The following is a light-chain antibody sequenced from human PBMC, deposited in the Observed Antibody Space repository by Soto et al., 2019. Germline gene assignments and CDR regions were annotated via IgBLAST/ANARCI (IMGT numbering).Light chain of an antibody. CDR2: LEGSGSY. Sequence: QPVLTQSSSASASLGSSVKLTCTLSSGHSSYIIAWHQQQPGKAPRYLMKLEGSGSYNKGSGVPDRFSGSSSAADRYLTISSLQFEDEADYYCETWGSSTRVFGGGTKLTVL. J-gene: IGLJ3*02. CDR3: ETWGSSTRV. V-gene: IGLV4-60*02. CDR1: SGHSSYI.